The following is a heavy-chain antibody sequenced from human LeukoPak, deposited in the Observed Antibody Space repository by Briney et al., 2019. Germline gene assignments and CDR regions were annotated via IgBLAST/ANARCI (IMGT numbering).Heavy chain of an antibody. CDR1: GYTLTELS. CDR3: ATIHWYYYGMDV. D-gene: IGHD2-21*01. V-gene: IGHV1-24*01. CDR2: FDPEDGGT. J-gene: IGHJ6*02. Sequence: ASVKVSCKVSGYTLTELSMHWVRQAPGKGLEWMGGFDPEDGGTIYAQKFQGRVTMTEDTSTDTAYMELSSLRSEDTAVYYCATIHWYYYGMDVWGQGTTVTVSS.